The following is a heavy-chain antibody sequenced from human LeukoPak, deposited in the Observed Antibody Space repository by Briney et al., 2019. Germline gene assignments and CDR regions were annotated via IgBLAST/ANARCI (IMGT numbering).Heavy chain of an antibody. D-gene: IGHD5-24*01. J-gene: IGHJ4*02. Sequence: GGSLRLSCAASGFTFSSYEMNWVRQAPGKGLEWVSYISSSGSTIYYADSVKGRFPISRDNAKTSLYLQMNSLRAEDTAVYYCARGLDGAKDRKRFDYWGQGTLVTVSS. CDR1: GFTFSSYE. CDR2: ISSSGSTI. CDR3: ARGLDGAKDRKRFDY. V-gene: IGHV3-48*03.